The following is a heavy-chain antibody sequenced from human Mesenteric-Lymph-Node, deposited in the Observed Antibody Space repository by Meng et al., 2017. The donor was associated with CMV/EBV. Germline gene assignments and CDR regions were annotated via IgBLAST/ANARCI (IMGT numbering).Heavy chain of an antibody. CDR1: YY. J-gene: IGHJ4*02. Sequence: YYMHWVRQAPGQGLEWMGRINPNSGGTNYAQKFQGRVTMTRDTSISTAYMELSRLRSDDTAVYYCAREYYYGSGSYYKGGDLYYFDYWGQGTLVTVSS. CDR2: INPNSGGT. CDR3: AREYYYGSGSYYKGGDLYYFDY. V-gene: IGHV1-2*06. D-gene: IGHD3-10*01.